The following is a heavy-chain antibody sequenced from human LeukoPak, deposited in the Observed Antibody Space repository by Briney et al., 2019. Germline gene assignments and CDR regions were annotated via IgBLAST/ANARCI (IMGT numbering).Heavy chain of an antibody. J-gene: IGHJ6*03. D-gene: IGHD2-2*02. CDR1: GGSFSGYY. CDR3: ARANEYCSSTSCYKFYYYMDV. V-gene: IGHV4-34*01. Sequence: SETLSLTCAVYGGSFSGYYWSWIRQPPGKGLEWIGEINHSGSTNYNPSLKSRVTISVDTSKHQFSLKLSSVTAADTAVYYCARANEYCSSTSCYKFYYYMDVWGKGTTVTVSS. CDR2: INHSGST.